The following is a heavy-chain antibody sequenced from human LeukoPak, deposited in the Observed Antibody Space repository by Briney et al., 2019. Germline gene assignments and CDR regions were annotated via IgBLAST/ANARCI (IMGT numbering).Heavy chain of an antibody. CDR1: GFTFSDYS. Sequence: PGGSLRLSCAASGFTFSDYSMNWVRQAPGKGLEWVSFISRHSGEIFYGGSVKGRFTISRDNARNSVYLQMNSLRVDDTAVYFCVSSGNFRFRHWGQGALVTVSS. CDR3: VSSGNFRFRH. J-gene: IGHJ1*01. V-gene: IGHV3-21*01. CDR2: ISRHSGEI. D-gene: IGHD5-12*01.